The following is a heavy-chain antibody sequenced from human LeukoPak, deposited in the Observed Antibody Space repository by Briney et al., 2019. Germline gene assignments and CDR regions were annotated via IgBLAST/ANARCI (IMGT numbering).Heavy chain of an antibody. V-gene: IGHV3-23*01. Sequence: GGYLRLSCAASGFTFSSFAMSWVRQAPGKGLEWVSVISGSGDSTYYADSVKGRFTISRDNSKNTLHLQMDSLRVEDTAVYYWAKDLRGGPLRYFHPWGQATPVTVFS. D-gene: IGHD2/OR15-2a*01. CDR3: AKDLRGGPLRYFHP. CDR1: GFTFSSFA. CDR2: ISGSGDST. J-gene: IGHJ5*02.